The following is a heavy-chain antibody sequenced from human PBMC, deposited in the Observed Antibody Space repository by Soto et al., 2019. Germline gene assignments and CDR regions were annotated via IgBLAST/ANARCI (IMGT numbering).Heavy chain of an antibody. CDR1: GFTFSSYS. CDR3: ARDYGSCYYGVVVNPPVCHWLDP. V-gene: IGHV3-48*02. Sequence: GGSLRLSCAASGFTFSSYSMNWVRQAPGKGLEWVSYISSSSSTIYYADSVKGRFTISRDNAKNSLYLQMNSLRDEDTAVYYCARDYGSCYYGVVVNPPVCHWLDPWGQGTLLTVSS. D-gene: IGHD2-15*01. J-gene: IGHJ5*02. CDR2: ISSSSSTI.